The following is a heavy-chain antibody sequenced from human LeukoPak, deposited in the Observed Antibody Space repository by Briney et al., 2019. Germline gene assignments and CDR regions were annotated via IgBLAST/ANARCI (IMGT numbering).Heavy chain of an antibody. CDR1: GYSFTSYW. CDR3: ARLASSGWYVYYYYYGMDV. CDR2: IDPSDSYT. V-gene: IGHV5-10-1*01. D-gene: IGHD6-19*01. J-gene: IGHJ6*02. Sequence: PGESLRISCKGSGYSFTSYWISWVRQMPGKGLEWMGRIDPSDSYTNYSPSLQGHVTISADKSISTAYLQWSSLKASDTAMYYCARLASSGWYVYYYYYGMDVWGQGTTVTVSS.